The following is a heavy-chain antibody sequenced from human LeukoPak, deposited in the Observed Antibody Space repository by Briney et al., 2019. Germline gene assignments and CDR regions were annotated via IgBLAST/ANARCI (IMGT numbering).Heavy chain of an antibody. CDR3: ARAVDLVATTPFDI. J-gene: IGHJ3*02. CDR1: GFTFSSYG. V-gene: IGHV3-30*03. Sequence: GGSLRLSCAASGFTFSSYGMHWVRQAPGKGLEWVAVISYDGSNKYYADSVKGRFTISRDNSKNTLYLQMNSLRAEDTAVYYCARAVDLVATTPFDIWGQGTMVTVSS. CDR2: ISYDGSNK. D-gene: IGHD5-12*01.